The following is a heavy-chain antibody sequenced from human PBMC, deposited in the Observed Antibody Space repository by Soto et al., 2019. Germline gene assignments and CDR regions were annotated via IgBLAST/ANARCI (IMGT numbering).Heavy chain of an antibody. CDR3: ASMVTLPLYNYYYMDV. D-gene: IGHD5-18*01. CDR2: IYYGGST. V-gene: IGHV4-39*01. Sequence: QLQLQESGPGLVKPSETLSLTCTVSGGSISSATYYWGWIRQPPGKGLEWIGSIYYGGSTYYNPSLKSPVTISVDTSNNQFSLKLTSVTAADTAVYYCASMVTLPLYNYYYMDVWGRGTTVTVSS. J-gene: IGHJ6*03. CDR1: GGSISSATYY.